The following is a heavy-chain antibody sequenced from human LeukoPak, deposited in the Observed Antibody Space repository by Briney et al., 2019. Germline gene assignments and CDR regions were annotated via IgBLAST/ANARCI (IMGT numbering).Heavy chain of an antibody. CDR1: GYSFTSYW. Sequence: GASLQISCKGSGYSFTSYWIGWVRQMPGKGLEWMVIIYPGDSDTRYSPSFQGQVTISADKSISTAYLQWSSLKALDTAMYYCASALLGYCSGGSCYDAFDIWGQGTMVTVSS. J-gene: IGHJ3*02. CDR2: IYPGDSDT. D-gene: IGHD2-15*01. V-gene: IGHV5-51*01. CDR3: ASALLGYCSGGSCYDAFDI.